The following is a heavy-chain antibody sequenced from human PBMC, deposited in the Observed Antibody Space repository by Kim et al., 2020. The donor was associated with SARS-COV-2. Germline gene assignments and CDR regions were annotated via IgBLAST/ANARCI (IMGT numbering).Heavy chain of an antibody. D-gene: IGHD1-1*01. CDR2: IYSGGST. J-gene: IGHJ4*02. V-gene: IGHV3-53*01. Sequence: GGSLRLSCAASGFTVSSNYMSWVRQAPGKGLEWVAVIYSGGSTNYADSVKGRFTISRDNSKNTLYLHMNSLRAVDTAGYYCASAGRGPFDYWGQGTLVTVSP. CDR1: GFTVSSNY. CDR3: ASAGRGPFDY.